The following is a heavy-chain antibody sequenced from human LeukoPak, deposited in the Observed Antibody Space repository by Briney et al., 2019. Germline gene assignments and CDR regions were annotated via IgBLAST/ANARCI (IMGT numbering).Heavy chain of an antibody. CDR2: IKQDGREK. CDR3: ARGHLLVDY. Sequence: GGSLRLSCAASGSSFSSYWMTWVRQAPGKGLEWVANIKQDGREKYYVDSVKGRFTISRDDAKNSLYLQMNSLRAEDTAVYYCARGHLLVDYWGQGTLVTVSS. J-gene: IGHJ4*02. CDR1: GSSFSSYW. V-gene: IGHV3-7*01.